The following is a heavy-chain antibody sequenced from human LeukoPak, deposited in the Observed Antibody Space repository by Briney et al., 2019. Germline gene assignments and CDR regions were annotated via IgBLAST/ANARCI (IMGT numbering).Heavy chain of an antibody. V-gene: IGHV1-46*01. CDR1: GYTFTSYY. CDR2: INPSGGST. Sequence: ASVKVSCKASGYTFTSYYMHWVRQAPGQGLEWMGIINPSGGSTSYAQKSQGRVTMTRDTSTSTVYMELSSLRSEDTAVYYCARGGTYYDILTGYYFSDYWGQGTLVTVSS. J-gene: IGHJ4*02. D-gene: IGHD3-9*01. CDR3: ARGGTYYDILTGYYFSDY.